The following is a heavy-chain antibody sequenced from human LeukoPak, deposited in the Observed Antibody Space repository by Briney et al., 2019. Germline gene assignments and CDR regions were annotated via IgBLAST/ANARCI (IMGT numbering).Heavy chain of an antibody. CDR3: ARGGGWDSNYFDY. CDR2: ISHDGSNK. J-gene: IGHJ4*02. D-gene: IGHD3-22*01. V-gene: IGHV3-30*04. CDR1: GFTFSSYA. Sequence: GGSLRLSCAASGFTFSSYAMHWVRQAPGKGLEWVAVISHDGSNKYYADSVKGRFTISRDNSKNTLYLQMNSLRAEDTAVYYCARGGGWDSNYFDYWGQGTLVTVSS.